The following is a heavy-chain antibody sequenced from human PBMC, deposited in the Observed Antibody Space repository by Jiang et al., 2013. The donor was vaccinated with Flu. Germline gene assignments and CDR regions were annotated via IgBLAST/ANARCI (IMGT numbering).Heavy chain of an antibody. Sequence: KPSETLSLTCAVYGGSFSGYYWSWIRQPPGKGLEWIGEINHSGSTNYNPSLKSRVTISVDTSKNQFSLKLSSVTAADTAVYYCARQPPYYDFWSGYYTGTRYFDYWGQGTLVTVSS. D-gene: IGHD3-3*01. CDR3: ARQPPYYDFWSGYYTGTRYFDY. CDR1: GGSFSGYY. J-gene: IGHJ4*02. CDR2: INHSGST. V-gene: IGHV4-34*01.